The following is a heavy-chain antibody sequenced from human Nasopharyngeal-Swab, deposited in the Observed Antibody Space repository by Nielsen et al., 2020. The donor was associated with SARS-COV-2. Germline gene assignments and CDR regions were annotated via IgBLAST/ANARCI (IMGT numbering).Heavy chain of an antibody. CDR2: ISSGSSYI. CDR1: GFTFSSYS. CDR3: AKDYYGSGGAYYFDY. Sequence: GGSLRLSCAASGFTFSSYSMNWVRQAPGKGLEWVSSISSGSSYIYYADSVKGRFTISRDNAKNSLYLQMNSLRAEDTAVYYCAKDYYGSGGAYYFDYWGQGTLVTVSS. D-gene: IGHD3-10*01. J-gene: IGHJ4*02. V-gene: IGHV3-21*01.